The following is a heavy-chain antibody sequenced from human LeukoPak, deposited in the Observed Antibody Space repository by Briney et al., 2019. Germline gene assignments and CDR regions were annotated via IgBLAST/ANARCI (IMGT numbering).Heavy chain of an antibody. Sequence: SETLSLTCAVYGGSFSGYYWSWIRQPPGKGLEWIGEINHSGSTNYTPSLKSRVTISIDESKNQFSLKLSSVTAADTAVYYCARGIPGYFGTSGYYYDYWGQGALVTVSS. J-gene: IGHJ4*02. D-gene: IGHD3-22*01. CDR3: ARGIPGYFGTSGYYYDY. CDR1: GGSFSGYY. V-gene: IGHV4-34*01. CDR2: INHSGST.